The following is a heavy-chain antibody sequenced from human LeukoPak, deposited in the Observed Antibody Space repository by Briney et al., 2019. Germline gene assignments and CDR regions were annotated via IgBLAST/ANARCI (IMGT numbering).Heavy chain of an antibody. Sequence: SETLSLTCTVSGGSISSGDYYWSWIRQPPGRGLEWIGYIYYSGSTYYNPSLKSRVTISVDTSKNQFSLKLSSVTAADTAVYYCARDHYYYGMDVWGQGTTVTVSS. CDR1: GGSISSGDYY. J-gene: IGHJ6*02. CDR3: ARDHYYYGMDV. CDR2: IYYSGST. V-gene: IGHV4-30-4*01.